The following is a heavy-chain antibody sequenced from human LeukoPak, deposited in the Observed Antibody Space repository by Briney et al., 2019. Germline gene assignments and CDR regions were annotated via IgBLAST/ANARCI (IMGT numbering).Heavy chain of an antibody. CDR2: IDTTSTYT. D-gene: IGHD2-2*01. CDR1: GFPFSSYT. Sequence: GGSLRLSCAASGFPFSSYTMAWVRQAPGKGLEWVSSIDTTSTYTYYADSVKGRFTISRDNAKNSLYLQMNSLRAKDTAVYHCARRYCGSSTCDDFDYWGQGTLVTVSS. V-gene: IGHV3-21*01. CDR3: ARRYCGSSTCDDFDY. J-gene: IGHJ4*02.